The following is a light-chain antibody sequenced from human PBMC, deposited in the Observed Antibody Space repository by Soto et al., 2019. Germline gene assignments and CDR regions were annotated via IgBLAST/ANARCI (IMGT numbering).Light chain of an antibody. J-gene: IGLJ1*01. CDR1: SSDIGGYKY. V-gene: IGLV2-11*01. Sequence: QSALTQPRSVSGSPGQSVTISCTGTSSDIGGYKYVSWYQQHPGKAPKLMLYDVSKRPSGVPDRFSGSKSGNTASLTISGLQADDEADYYCCSYAGSYTYVFGTGTKVTVL. CDR2: DVS. CDR3: CSYAGSYTYV.